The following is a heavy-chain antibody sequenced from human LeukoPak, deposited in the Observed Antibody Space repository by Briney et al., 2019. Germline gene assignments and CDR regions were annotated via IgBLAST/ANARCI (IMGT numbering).Heavy chain of an antibody. D-gene: IGHD5-24*01. Sequence: PSETLSLTCTVSGGSISSSSYYWGWIRQPPGKGLEWIGSIYYSGSTYYNPSLKSRVTISVDTSKNQFSLKLSSVTAADTAVYYCAREEKMATPNFDYWGQGTLVTVSS. CDR2: IYYSGST. CDR1: GGSISSSSYY. J-gene: IGHJ4*02. V-gene: IGHV4-39*07. CDR3: AREEKMATPNFDY.